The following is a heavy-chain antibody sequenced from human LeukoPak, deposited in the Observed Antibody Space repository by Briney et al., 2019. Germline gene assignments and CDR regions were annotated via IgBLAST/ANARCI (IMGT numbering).Heavy chain of an antibody. V-gene: IGHV4-59*08. D-gene: IGHD2-21*02. CDR1: DGSISSNY. CDR2: IHYSGSA. CDR3: TRLGRLGVVTASSYYHGMDV. J-gene: IGHJ6*02. Sequence: SETLSLTCTVSDGSISSNYWSWIRQPPGKGLEWIGYIHYSGSANYNLSLKSRVSISVDTSNNQFSLKLTSVTAADTAVYYCTRLGRLGVVTASSYYHGMDVWGQGTKVTVSS.